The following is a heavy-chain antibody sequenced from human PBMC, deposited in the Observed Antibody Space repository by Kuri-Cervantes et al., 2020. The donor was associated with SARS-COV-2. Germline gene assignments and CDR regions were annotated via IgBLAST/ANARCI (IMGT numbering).Heavy chain of an antibody. CDR3: ARGMVRGIIQYYYYAMDV. Sequence: ASVKVSCKASGYTFTGYYMHWVRQAPGQGLEWMGWINPNSGGTKYAQKFQGWVTMTRDTSLSTAYMELSRLRSDDTAVYYCARGMVRGIIQYYYYAMDVWGQGTTVTVSS. D-gene: IGHD3-10*01. CDR1: GYTFTGYY. V-gene: IGHV1-2*04. J-gene: IGHJ6*02. CDR2: INPNSGGT.